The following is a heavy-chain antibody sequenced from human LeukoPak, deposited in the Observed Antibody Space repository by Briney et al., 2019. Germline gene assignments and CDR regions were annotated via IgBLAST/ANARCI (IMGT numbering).Heavy chain of an antibody. CDR3: ARAQGSKRGNYYYYMDV. CDR1: GYTFTSYG. J-gene: IGHJ6*03. D-gene: IGHD3-10*01. Sequence: ASVKVSCKASGYTFTSYGISWVRQAPGQGLEWMGWISPYNGNTKNAQKFQGRVTMTTDTSTSTAYMELSSLRSEDTAVYYCARAQGSKRGNYYYYMDVWGKGTTVTISS. V-gene: IGHV1-18*01. CDR2: ISPYNGNT.